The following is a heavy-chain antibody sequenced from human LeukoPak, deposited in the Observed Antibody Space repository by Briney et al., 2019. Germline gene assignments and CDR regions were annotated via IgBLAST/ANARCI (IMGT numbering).Heavy chain of an antibody. J-gene: IGHJ3*02. V-gene: IGHV4-34*01. Sequence: PSETLSLTCAVYGVSFSGYYWSWIRQPPGKGLEWIGEINHSGSTNYNPSLKSRVTISVDTSKNQFSLKLSSVTAADTAVYYCARETNHDAFDIWGQGTMVTVSS. CDR2: INHSGST. D-gene: IGHD2-8*01. CDR1: GVSFSGYY. CDR3: ARETNHDAFDI.